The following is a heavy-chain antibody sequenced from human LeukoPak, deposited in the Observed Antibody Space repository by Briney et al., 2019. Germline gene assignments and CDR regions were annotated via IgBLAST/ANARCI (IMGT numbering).Heavy chain of an antibody. CDR3: ARVTTILGVARQFDP. D-gene: IGHD3-3*01. J-gene: IGHJ5*02. V-gene: IGHV4-59*11. Sequence: SETLSLTCTVSGGSISSHYWSWIRQPPGKGLEWIGYIYYSGSTNYNPSLKSRVTISVDTSKNQFSLKLSSVTAADTAVYYCARVTTILGVARQFDPWGQGTLVTVSS. CDR1: GGSISSHY. CDR2: IYYSGST.